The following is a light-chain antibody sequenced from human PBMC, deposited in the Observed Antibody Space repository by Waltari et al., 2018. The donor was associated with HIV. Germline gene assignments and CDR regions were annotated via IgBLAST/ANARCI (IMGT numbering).Light chain of an antibody. CDR2: DKN. Sequence: QSVLTQPPSVSAAPGQKVTISCSGSSSNIGNNYLSWYQQLPGTAPKRLSYDKNKRPSGIPDRFSGSKSGTSATLGITGLQTGDEADYYCGTWDSSLSLVFGGGTKLTVL. V-gene: IGLV1-51*01. J-gene: IGLJ2*01. CDR3: GTWDSSLSLV. CDR1: SSNIGNNY.